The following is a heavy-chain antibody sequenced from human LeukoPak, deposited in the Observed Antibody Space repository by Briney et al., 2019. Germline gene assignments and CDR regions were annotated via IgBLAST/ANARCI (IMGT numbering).Heavy chain of an antibody. J-gene: IGHJ4*02. CDR3: ARVKQSPFDY. D-gene: IGHD6-19*01. CDR1: GFTFSSYW. Sequence: PGGSLRLSCAASGFTFSSYWTSWVRQAPGKGLEWVANIKQDGSEKYYVDSVKGRFTISRDNAKNSLYLQMNSLRAEDTAVYYCARVKQSPFDYWGQGTLVTVSS. V-gene: IGHV3-7*01. CDR2: IKQDGSEK.